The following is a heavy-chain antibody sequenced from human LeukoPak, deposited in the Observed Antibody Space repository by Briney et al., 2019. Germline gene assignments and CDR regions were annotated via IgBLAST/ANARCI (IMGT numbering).Heavy chain of an antibody. CDR2: MNPNDGST. D-gene: IGHD2-2*01. Sequence: ASVKVSCKASGYTYRGYYIHWVRQAPGQGLEWVGVMNPNDGSTTYAQKFRGRVTVTRDTSASTVYMELSSLGSEDTAVYYCARGGAIPAARTPSDYWGQGSLVSVSS. CDR3: ARGGAIPAARTPSDY. J-gene: IGHJ4*02. CDR1: GYTYRGYY. V-gene: IGHV1-46*01.